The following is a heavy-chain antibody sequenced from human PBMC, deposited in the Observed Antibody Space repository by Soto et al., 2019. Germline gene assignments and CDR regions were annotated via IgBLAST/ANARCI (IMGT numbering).Heavy chain of an antibody. J-gene: IGHJ6*02. CDR3: AKGSGDYYYYYAMDV. Sequence: GGSLRLSCAASGFTFSSYAMSWVRQAPGKGLEWVSAISSSGLSTSYADSVKGRFTISKDNSKNTLYLQMNSLRAEDTAVYYCAKGSGDYYYYYAMDVWGQGTTVTVSS. CDR2: ISSSGLST. D-gene: IGHD4-17*01. CDR1: GFTFSSYA. V-gene: IGHV3-23*01.